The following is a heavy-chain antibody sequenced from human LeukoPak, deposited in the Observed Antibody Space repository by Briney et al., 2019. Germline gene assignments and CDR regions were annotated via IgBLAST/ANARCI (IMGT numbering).Heavy chain of an antibody. V-gene: IGHV3-23*01. CDR1: RITFSSHA. J-gene: IGHJ6*03. CDR3: AKGGVATMRDGYNYYYYYMEV. CDR2: ISGSGGHT. Sequence: PGGSLRLSCEAPRITFSSHAMSWVRQAPGKGLQWVSLISGSGGHTYYGDSVKGRFTISRGNSKNTVYLQMSSLRAEDTAIYYCAKGGVATMRDGYNYYYYYMEVWGRGTTVTVSS. D-gene: IGHD5-24*01.